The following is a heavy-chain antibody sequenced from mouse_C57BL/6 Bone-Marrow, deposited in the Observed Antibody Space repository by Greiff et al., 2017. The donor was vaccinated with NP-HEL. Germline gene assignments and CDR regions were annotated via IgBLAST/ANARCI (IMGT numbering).Heavy chain of an antibody. V-gene: IGHV2-5*01. CDR1: GFSLTSYG. CDR3: AKKKWGVTTVDWYFDV. Sequence: QVQLQQSGPGLVQPSQSLSITCTVSGFSLTSYGVHWVRQSPGKGLEWLGVIWRGGSTDYTAAFMSRLSITKDNSKSQVFFKMNSLQADDTAIYYGAKKKWGVTTVDWYFDVWGTGTTVTVSS. D-gene: IGHD1-1*01. J-gene: IGHJ1*03. CDR2: IWRGGST.